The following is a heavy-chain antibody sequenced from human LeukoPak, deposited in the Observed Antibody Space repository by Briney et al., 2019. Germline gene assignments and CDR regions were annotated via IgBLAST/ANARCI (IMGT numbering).Heavy chain of an antibody. CDR2: ISGNGGST. J-gene: IGHJ4*02. Sequence: GGSLRLSCAASGLTFSSYAMSWVRQAPGKGLEWVSAISGNGGSTYYAASVKGRFTISRDNSKNTLYLQMNSLRAEDPAVYYCAISGGYWAWAHWGQGTLVTVSS. V-gene: IGHV3-23*01. CDR1: GLTFSSYA. D-gene: IGHD1-26*01. CDR3: AISGGYWAWAH.